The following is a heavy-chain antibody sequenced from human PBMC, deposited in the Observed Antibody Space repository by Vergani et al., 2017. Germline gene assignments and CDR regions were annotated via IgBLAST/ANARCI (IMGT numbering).Heavy chain of an antibody. CDR1: GFSFPGYA. J-gene: IGHJ4*02. Sequence: VQLVESGGGLVQPGGSLRLSCEASGFSFPGYAMSWVRQAPGKGLEWVSSVSGSSATPYYADSVKGRFIISRENSKNTLHLQMNSLRADDTAVYYCTKGSRGYTGYFFDYWGQGTLATVSS. D-gene: IGHD5-12*01. V-gene: IGHV3-23*04. CDR3: TKGSRGYTGYFFDY. CDR2: VSGSSATP.